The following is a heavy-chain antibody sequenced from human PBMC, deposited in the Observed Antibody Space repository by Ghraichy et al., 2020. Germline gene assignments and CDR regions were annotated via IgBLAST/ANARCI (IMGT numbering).Heavy chain of an antibody. V-gene: IGHV4-59*13. D-gene: IGHD3-3*01. Sequence: SETLSLTCTVSGGSISSYYWSWVRQSPGKGLEWIAYIYNIASYGVRARYNPSLKSRLSVSIDTPNDRFSLRLTSLTAADTAVYYCARGTVSDFWSGYSYYSDKWGEGILVSVSS. CDR3: ARGTVSDFWSGYSYYSDK. J-gene: IGHJ4*02. CDR2: IYNIASYGVRA. CDR1: GGSISSYY.